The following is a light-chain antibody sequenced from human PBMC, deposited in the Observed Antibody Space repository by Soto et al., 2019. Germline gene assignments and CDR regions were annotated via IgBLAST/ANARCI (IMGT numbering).Light chain of an antibody. CDR1: SSDVGSYNL. CDR3: CSYAGSSTYV. Sequence: QPVLTQPASVSGSPGQSIIISCTGTSSDVGSYNLVSWYQQHPGKAPKFMIYEGTKRPSGVSNRFSGSKSGNTASLTISGLQAEDEADYYCCSYAGSSTYVFGTGTKLTVL. CDR2: EGT. J-gene: IGLJ1*01. V-gene: IGLV2-23*01.